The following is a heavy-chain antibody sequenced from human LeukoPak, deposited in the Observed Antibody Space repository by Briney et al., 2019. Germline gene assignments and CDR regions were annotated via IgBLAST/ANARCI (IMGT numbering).Heavy chain of an antibody. V-gene: IGHV3-33*01. Sequence: PGGSLRLSCAASGFTFSSYGMHWVRQAPGKGLEWVAVIWYDGSNKYYADSVKGRFTISRDNSKITLYLQMNSLRAEDTAVYYCAREDHGMDVWGQGTTVTVSS. J-gene: IGHJ6*02. CDR1: GFTFSSYG. CDR2: IWYDGSNK. CDR3: AREDHGMDV.